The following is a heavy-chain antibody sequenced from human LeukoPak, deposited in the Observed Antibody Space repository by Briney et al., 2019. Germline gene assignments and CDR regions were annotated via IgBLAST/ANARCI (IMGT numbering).Heavy chain of an antibody. CDR1: GGSIGSYY. CDR3: AREGKLTGYFGGLGFNY. CDR2: IYYTGST. V-gene: IGHV4-59*01. D-gene: IGHD6-19*01. Sequence: SETLSLTCTVSGGSIGSYYWSWLRQPPGKGLEWIGSIYYTGSTIYNPSLESRVTMSVDPSKNQFSLNLASVTAADTAVYYCAREGKLTGYFGGLGFNYWGQGTLVTVSS. J-gene: IGHJ4*02.